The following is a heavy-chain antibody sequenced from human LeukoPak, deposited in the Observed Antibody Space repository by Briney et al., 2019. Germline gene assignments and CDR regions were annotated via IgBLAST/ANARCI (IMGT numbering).Heavy chain of an antibody. D-gene: IGHD3-22*01. J-gene: IGHJ4*02. CDR3: ARDSYGSSGYYYVSDY. Sequence: GGSLRLSCAASGFTFSTYSMNWVRQAPGKGLEWVSYISYSSSAIYYADSVKGRFTISRDNAKNSLYLRMNSLRDEDTAVYYCARDSYGSSGYYYVSDYWGQGTLATVSS. CDR1: GFTFSTYS. V-gene: IGHV3-48*02. CDR2: ISYSSSAI.